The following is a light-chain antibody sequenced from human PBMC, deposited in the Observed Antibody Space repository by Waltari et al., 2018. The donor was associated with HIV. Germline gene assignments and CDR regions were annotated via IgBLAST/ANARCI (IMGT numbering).Light chain of an antibody. Sequence: DIQLTQSPSFLSASVGDRVTITCRASQGIVRYLAWYQRKPGKAPELLVHGTSTLQTGVPSRFSGSGNGTEFTLTISSLQPEDFATYYCQHLSSYPLFGSGTTMDVK. V-gene: IGKV1-9*01. CDR1: QGIVRY. CDR2: GTS. J-gene: IGKJ3*01. CDR3: QHLSSYPL.